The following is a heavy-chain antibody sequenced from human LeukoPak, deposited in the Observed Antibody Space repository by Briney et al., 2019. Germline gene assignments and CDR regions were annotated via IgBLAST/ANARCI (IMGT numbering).Heavy chain of an antibody. D-gene: IGHD5-18*01. CDR2: ISSNGGST. Sequence: GGSLRLSCAASGFTFSSYAMHWVRQAPGKGLEYVSAISSNGGSTYYANSVKGRFTISRDNSKNTLYLQMGSLRAEDMAVYYCARDDHTAAHHWGQGTLVTVSS. J-gene: IGHJ5*02. CDR1: GFTFSSYA. CDR3: ARDDHTAAHH. V-gene: IGHV3-64*01.